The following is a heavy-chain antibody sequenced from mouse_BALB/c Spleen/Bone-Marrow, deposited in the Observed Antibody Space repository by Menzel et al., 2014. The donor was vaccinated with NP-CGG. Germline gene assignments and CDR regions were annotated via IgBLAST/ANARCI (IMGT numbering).Heavy chain of an antibody. CDR2: INPSNGRT. CDR1: GYTFTSYW. V-gene: IGHV1S81*02. Sequence: QVQLKESGAELVKPGASVKLSCKASGYTFTSYWMHWVKQRPGQGLEWIGEINPSNGRTNYNEKFKNKATLTVAKSSSTAYMQLSSLTSEDSAVYYCARRNGDYWGQGTPLTVSS. CDR3: ARRNGDY. J-gene: IGHJ2*01.